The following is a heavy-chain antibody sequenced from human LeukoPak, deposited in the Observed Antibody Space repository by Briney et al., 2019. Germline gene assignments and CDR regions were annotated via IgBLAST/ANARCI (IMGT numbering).Heavy chain of an antibody. CDR2: VTGSGGST. J-gene: IGHJ4*02. D-gene: IGHD5-18*01. CDR1: GFTFSSYA. V-gene: IGHV3-23*01. CDR3: AKEDPAIILGIDY. Sequence: GGSLRLSCAASGFTFSSYAMSWVRQAPGKGLEWVSAVTGSGGSTYYADSVRGRFTISRDNSKNTLFLQLDSLRVEDTAVCYCAKEDPAIILGIDYWGQGALVIVSS.